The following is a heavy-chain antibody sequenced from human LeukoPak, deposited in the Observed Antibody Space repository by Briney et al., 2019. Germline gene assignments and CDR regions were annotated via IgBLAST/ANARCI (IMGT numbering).Heavy chain of an antibody. CDR3: ARARSGPYGSGSLDAFDI. J-gene: IGHJ3*02. V-gene: IGHV1-69*06. D-gene: IGHD3-10*01. CDR1: GGTITTYS. Sequence: ASVKVSCKARGGTITTYSMTWVRQAPGQGLEWMGGIIPMFDTADFAQKFQGRVTITADTSTSTAYMQLSSLRSEDTAVYYCARARSGPYGSGSLDAFDIWGQGTMVTVSS. CDR2: IIPMFDTA.